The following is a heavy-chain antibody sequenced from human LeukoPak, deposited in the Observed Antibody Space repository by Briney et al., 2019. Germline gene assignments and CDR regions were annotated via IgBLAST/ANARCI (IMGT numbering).Heavy chain of an antibody. CDR1: GFTFSNVW. CDR2: IKSKTDGGTT. CDR3: TTESFRKTGIDY. Sequence: GGSLRLSCAASGFTFSNVWMKWVRQAPGKGLEWVGHIKSKTDGGTTGYAAPVKGRFTISRDDSKNTLYLQMNSLKTEDTAVYYCTTESFRKTGIDYWGQGTQVTVSS. V-gene: IGHV3-15*01. J-gene: IGHJ4*02. D-gene: IGHD7-27*01.